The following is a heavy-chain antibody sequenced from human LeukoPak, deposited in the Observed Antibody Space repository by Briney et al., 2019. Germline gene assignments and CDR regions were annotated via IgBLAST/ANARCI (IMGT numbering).Heavy chain of an antibody. J-gene: IGHJ4*02. CDR3: ARGPSIISASN. D-gene: IGHD3-10*01. Sequence: GASVKVSCKASGYTFTGYQLNWVRQAPGQGLEWMGWINPNSGGTNYAQNFQGRVTMTRDTSITTAYMELSRLRFDDTAVYYCARGPSIISASNWGQGTLVTVSS. V-gene: IGHV1-2*02. CDR1: GYTFTGYQ. CDR2: INPNSGGT.